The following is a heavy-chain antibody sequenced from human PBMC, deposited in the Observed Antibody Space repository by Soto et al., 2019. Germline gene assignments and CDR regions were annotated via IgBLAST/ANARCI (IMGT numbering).Heavy chain of an antibody. J-gene: IGHJ4*02. CDR3: ARDLDYYDPSGHSY. CDR2: ISYDGSNK. V-gene: IGHV3-30*03. CDR1: GFTFSGYG. Sequence: GGSLRLSCASSGFTFSGYGMHWVRQAPGKGLEWVAVISYDGSNKYYADSVKGRYTISRDNSKHTLYLQMNSLRVEDTAVYYCARDLDYYDPSGHSYWCQAARVTV. D-gene: IGHD3-22*01.